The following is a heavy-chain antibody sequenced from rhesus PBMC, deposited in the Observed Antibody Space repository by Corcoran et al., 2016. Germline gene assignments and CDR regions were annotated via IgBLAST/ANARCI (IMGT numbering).Heavy chain of an antibody. V-gene: IGHV2-95*01. Sequence: QVTLQESGPALVKPTQTLTLTCTFSGFSLPTTGTGAGWIRQSPGNALEWLASLYWNDAKYYRTSLKSRLTIYMDTFKKQVLLTMTNMDPVDTATYYCARIVGPNSGYRGYYVDFWGQGVRVTVSS. CDR1: GFSLPTTGTG. D-gene: IGHD3-9*01. CDR2: LYWNDAK. CDR3: ARIVGPNSGYRGYYVDF. J-gene: IGHJ4*01.